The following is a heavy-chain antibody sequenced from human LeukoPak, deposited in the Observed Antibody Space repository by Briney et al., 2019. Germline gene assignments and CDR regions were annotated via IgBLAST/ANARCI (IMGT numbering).Heavy chain of an antibody. CDR3: ASHAAYTSDWRARTFDY. D-gene: IGHD6-19*01. V-gene: IGHV3-23*01. J-gene: IGHJ4*02. CDR1: GFTFTNHG. Sequence: GGSLRLSCGASGFTFTNHGTSWVRQAPGKGLEWVSAISGSGANTYYTDSVRGRFIISRDQSRKTLYLQMNRLRAEDTAIYYCASHAAYTSDWRARTFDYWGQGTLVTVSS. CDR2: ISGSGANT.